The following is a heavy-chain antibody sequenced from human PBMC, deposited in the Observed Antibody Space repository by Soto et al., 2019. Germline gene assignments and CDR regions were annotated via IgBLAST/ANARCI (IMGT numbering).Heavy chain of an antibody. Sequence: PGESLKISCKGSGYSFTSYWIGWVRQMPGKGLEWMGIIYPGDSDTRYSPSFQGQVTISADKSISTAYLQWSSLKASDTAMYYCARRRHGYNNRPHDAFDIWGQGTMVTVSS. D-gene: IGHD4-4*01. V-gene: IGHV5-51*01. CDR2: IYPGDSDT. J-gene: IGHJ3*02. CDR1: GYSFTSYW. CDR3: ARRRHGYNNRPHDAFDI.